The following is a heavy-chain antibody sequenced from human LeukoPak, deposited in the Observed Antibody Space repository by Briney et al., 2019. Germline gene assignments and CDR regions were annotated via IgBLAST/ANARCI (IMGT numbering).Heavy chain of an antibody. CDR1: GYTFTGFY. Sequence: ASVKVSCKASGYTFTGFYMHWVRQAPGQGLEWMGWIDPNIGTTKYSQKFQGRVTMTRATSISEVYMELSRLRSDDTAVYYCARLLEHYYFDASGYYDDDYWGQGTPIIVSS. D-gene: IGHD3-22*01. CDR2: IDPNIGTT. J-gene: IGHJ4*02. V-gene: IGHV1-2*02. CDR3: ARLLEHYYFDASGYYDDDY.